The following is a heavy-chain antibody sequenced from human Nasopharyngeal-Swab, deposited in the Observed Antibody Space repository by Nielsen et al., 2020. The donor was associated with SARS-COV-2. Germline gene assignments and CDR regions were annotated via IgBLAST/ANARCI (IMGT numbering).Heavy chain of an antibody. CDR2: INHSGST. Sequence: RQAPGKGLEWIGEINHSGSTNNNPSLKSRVTISVDTSKNQFSLNLNSVTAADTAVYYCARIFPYSSSWYGKYYFDYWGQGTLVTVSS. V-gene: IGHV4-34*01. D-gene: IGHD6-13*01. CDR3: ARIFPYSSSWYGKYYFDY. J-gene: IGHJ4*02.